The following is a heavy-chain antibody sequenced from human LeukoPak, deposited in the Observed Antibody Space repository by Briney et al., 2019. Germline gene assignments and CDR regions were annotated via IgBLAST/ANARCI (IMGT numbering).Heavy chain of an antibody. CDR3: ARGPTTVTRAFDY. V-gene: IGHV4-4*07. D-gene: IGHD4-17*01. CDR2: IYISGST. Sequence: SETLSLTCTVSGGSISIYYWSWIRQPAGKGLEWIGRIYISGSTNYNPSLKSRVTMSVDTSKNQFSLKLSSVTAADTAVYYCARGPTTVTRAFDYWGQGTLVAVSS. CDR1: GGSISIYY. J-gene: IGHJ4*02.